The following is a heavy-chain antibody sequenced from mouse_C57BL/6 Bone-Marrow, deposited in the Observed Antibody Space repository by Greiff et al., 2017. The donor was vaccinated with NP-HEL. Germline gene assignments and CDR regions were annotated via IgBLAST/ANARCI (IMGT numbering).Heavy chain of an antibody. J-gene: IGHJ2*01. CDR2: INPGSGGT. V-gene: IGHV1-54*01. D-gene: IGHD2-5*01. CDR3: ARGGYSNYFDY. CDR1: GYAFTNYL. Sequence: QVQLQQSGAELVRPGTSVQVSCKASGYAFTNYLIEWVKQRPGQGLEWIGVINPGSGGTNYNEKFKGKATLTADKSSSTAYMQLSSLTSEDSAVYFCARGGYSNYFDYWGQGTTLTVSS.